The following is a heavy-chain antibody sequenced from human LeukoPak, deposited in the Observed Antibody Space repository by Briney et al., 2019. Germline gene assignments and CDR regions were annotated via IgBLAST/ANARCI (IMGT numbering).Heavy chain of an antibody. V-gene: IGHV4-39*07. J-gene: IGHJ5*02. CDR3: ARRTTWFDP. CDR1: GGSISSSDYY. D-gene: IGHD2/OR15-2a*01. Sequence: PSETLSLTCTVSGGSISSSDYYWGWIRQPPGKGLEWIGSVNYSGSTYYNPSLKSRVTISIDTSKNQFSLKLSSVTAADTAVYYCARRTTWFDPWGQGTLVTVSS. CDR2: VNYSGST.